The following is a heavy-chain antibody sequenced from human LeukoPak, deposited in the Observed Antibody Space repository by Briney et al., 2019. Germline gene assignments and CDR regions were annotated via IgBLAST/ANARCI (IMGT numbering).Heavy chain of an antibody. Sequence: SETLSLTCTASGVSISSYYWSWVRQPPGKGLEWIGYIYYSESTNYNPSLKSRVTISVDTPKNQFSLKLSSVTAADTAVYYCARYYGGNIDYCGQGTLVTVSS. V-gene: IGHV4-59*01. D-gene: IGHD4-23*01. CDR2: IYYSEST. J-gene: IGHJ4*02. CDR1: GVSISSYY. CDR3: ARYYGGNIDY.